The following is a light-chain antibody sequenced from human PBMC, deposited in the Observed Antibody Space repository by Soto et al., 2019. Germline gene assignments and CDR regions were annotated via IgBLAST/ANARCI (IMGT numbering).Light chain of an antibody. CDR3: QHRSGWPLT. CDR1: QGVVRF. J-gene: IGKJ4*01. V-gene: IGKV3-11*01. Sequence: EIVLTQSPATLSLSPGERAALSCRASQGVVRFLAWYQQKPGQAPRLLIYDASNRATGIPARFSGSGSETDFTLVIDNLEPEDFAVYYCQHRSGWPLTFGGGTKVEIK. CDR2: DAS.